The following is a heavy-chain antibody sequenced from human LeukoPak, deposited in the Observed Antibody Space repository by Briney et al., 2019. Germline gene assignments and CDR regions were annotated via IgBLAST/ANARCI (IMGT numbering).Heavy chain of an antibody. CDR2: INHSGST. CDR3: ARGSLRITMVRGVIIAFIFDY. V-gene: IGHV4-34*01. CDR1: GGSFSGYY. J-gene: IGHJ4*02. Sequence: SETLSLTCAVYGGSFSGYYWSWIRQPPGKGLEWIGEINHSGSTNYNPSLKSRITISVDTSKNQFSLKLSSVTAADTAVYYCARGSLRITMVRGVIIAFIFDYWGQGTLVTVSS. D-gene: IGHD3-10*01.